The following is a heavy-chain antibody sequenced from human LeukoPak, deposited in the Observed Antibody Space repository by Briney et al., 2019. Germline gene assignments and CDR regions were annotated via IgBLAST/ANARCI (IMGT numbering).Heavy chain of an antibody. D-gene: IGHD2-2*01. CDR3: ARAPPAGSSTRGAFDP. CDR2: IYHSGST. CDR1: GGSISSGGYS. V-gene: IGHV4-30-2*01. Sequence: SQTLSLTCAVSGGSISSGGYSWSWIRQPPGKGLEWIGYIYHSGSTYYNPSLKSRVTISVDRSKNQFSLKLSSVTAADTAVYYCARAPPAGSSTRGAFDPWGQGTLVTVSS. J-gene: IGHJ5*02.